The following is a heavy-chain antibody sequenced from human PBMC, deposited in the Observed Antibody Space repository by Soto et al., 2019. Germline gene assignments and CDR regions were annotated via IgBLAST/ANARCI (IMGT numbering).Heavy chain of an antibody. CDR1: GFTFSSYG. J-gene: IGHJ4*02. CDR3: ARDWRSSSPPPGY. D-gene: IGHD6-6*01. CDR2: IWYDGSNK. V-gene: IGHV3-33*01. Sequence: PGGSLRLSCAASGFTFSSYGMHWVRQAPGKGLEWVAVIWYDGSNKYYADSVKGRFTISRDNSKNTLYLQMNSLRAEDTAVYYCARDWRSSSPPPGYWGQGTLVTVSS.